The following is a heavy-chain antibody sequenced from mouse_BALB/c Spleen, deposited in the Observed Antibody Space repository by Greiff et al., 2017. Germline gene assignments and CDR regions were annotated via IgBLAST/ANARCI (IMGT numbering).Heavy chain of an antibody. V-gene: IGHV5-12-2*01. CDR1: GFTFSSYT. CDR3: ARHGTFAY. J-gene: IGHJ3*01. CDR2: ISNGGGST. D-gene: IGHD4-1*01. Sequence: EVNVVESGGGLVQPGGSLKLSCAASGFTFSSYTMSWVRQTPEKRLEWVAYISNGGGSTYYPNTVKGRFTISRDNAKNPLYLQMSSLKSEDTAMYYCARHGTFAYWGQGTLVTVSA.